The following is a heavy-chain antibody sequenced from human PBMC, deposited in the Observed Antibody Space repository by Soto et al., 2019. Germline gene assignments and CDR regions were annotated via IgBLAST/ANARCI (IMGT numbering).Heavy chain of an antibody. CDR2: ISSRGSYT. Sequence: QVQLVESGGGLVKPGGSLRLSYVASGFTFSDYDMSWIRQAPGKGLEWVSYISSRGSYTNYADSVKGRFTISRDNAENSVFLQLNSLRGEDTAVYYCARRGFSGGSCYSDWGQGTLVTVSS. CDR3: ARRGFSGGSCYSD. CDR1: GFTFSDYD. D-gene: IGHD2-15*01. V-gene: IGHV3-11*05. J-gene: IGHJ4*02.